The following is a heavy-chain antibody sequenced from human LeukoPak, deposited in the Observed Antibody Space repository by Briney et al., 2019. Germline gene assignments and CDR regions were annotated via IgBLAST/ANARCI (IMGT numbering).Heavy chain of an antibody. J-gene: IGHJ4*02. CDR1: GFTFSTYS. CDR3: AKGYCSSTSCYYVDY. V-gene: IGHV3-21*04. Sequence: GGSLRLSCAASGFTFSTYSMNWVRQAPGKGLEWVSSISSGSDHIYYADSVKGRFTISRDNSKNTLYLQMNSLRAEDTAVYYCAKGYCSSTSCYYVDYWGQGTLVTVSS. D-gene: IGHD2-2*01. CDR2: ISSGSDHI.